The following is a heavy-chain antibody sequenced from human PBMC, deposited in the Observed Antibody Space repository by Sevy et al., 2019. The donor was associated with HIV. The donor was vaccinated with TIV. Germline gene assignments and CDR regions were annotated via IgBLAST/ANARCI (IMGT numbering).Heavy chain of an antibody. J-gene: IGHJ4*02. V-gene: IGHV3-23*01. D-gene: IGHD3-3*01. CDR2: ISGSGGST. CDR1: GFTFSSYA. Sequence: GGSLRLSCAASGFTFSSYAMSWVRRAPGKGLEWVSAISGSGGSTYYADSVKGRFTISRDNSKNTLYLQMNSLRAEDTAVYYCAKDPRRITIFGVVLDYWGQGTLVTVSS. CDR3: AKDPRRITIFGVVLDY.